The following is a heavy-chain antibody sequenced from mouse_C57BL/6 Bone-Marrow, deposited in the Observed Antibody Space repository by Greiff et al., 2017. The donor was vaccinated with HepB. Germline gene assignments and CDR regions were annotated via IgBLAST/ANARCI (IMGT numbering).Heavy chain of an antibody. V-gene: IGHV1-19*01. CDR1: GYTFTDYY. J-gene: IGHJ1*03. CDR2: INPYNGGT. CDR3: ASGGYYGGGWYFDV. Sequence: EVQLQQSGPVLVKPGASVKMSCKASGYTFTDYYMNWVKQSHGKSLEWIGVINPYNGGTSYNQKFKGKATLTVDKSSSTAYMELNSLTSEDSAVYYFASGGYYGGGWYFDVWGTGTTVTVSS. D-gene: IGHD1-1*01.